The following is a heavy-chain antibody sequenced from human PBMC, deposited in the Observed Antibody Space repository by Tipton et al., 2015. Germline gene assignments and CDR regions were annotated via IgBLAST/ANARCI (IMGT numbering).Heavy chain of an antibody. CDR1: GGSISSYY. V-gene: IGHV4-59*01. Sequence: TLSLTCTVSGGSISSYYWSWIRQPPGKGLEWIGYIYYSGSTNYNPSLKSRVTISVDTSKNQFSLKLSSVTAADTAMYYCARITMSFAFDIWGQGTMVTVSS. CDR2: IYYSGST. J-gene: IGHJ3*02. CDR3: ARITMSFAFDI.